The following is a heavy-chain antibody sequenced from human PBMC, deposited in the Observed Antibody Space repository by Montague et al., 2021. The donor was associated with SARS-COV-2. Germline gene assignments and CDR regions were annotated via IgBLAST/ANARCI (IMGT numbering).Heavy chain of an antibody. Sequence: CAISGDSVSSNTAAWNWIRQSPSRGLEWLGRTYYRSKWTNDYAVSVKSRMTIIAAASENQFSLQLNSVTPEDTAVYYCARGCSGGSCYPNPFSTWGQGTLVTVSS. D-gene: IGHD2-15*01. CDR1: GDSVSSNTAA. CDR2: TYYRSKWTN. J-gene: IGHJ5*02. V-gene: IGHV6-1*01. CDR3: ARGCSGGSCYPNPFST.